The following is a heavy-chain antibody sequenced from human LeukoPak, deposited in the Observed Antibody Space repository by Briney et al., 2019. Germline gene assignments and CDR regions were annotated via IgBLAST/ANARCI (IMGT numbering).Heavy chain of an antibody. J-gene: IGHJ4*02. CDR3: TRDPPYYDILTGYPTGDYFDY. V-gene: IGHV3-7*03. Sequence: PGGSLRLSCAASGFTFSSHWMSWVRQAPGKGLEWVANIKKDGSEKYYVDAVKGRFTVSRDNAKTSLYLQMNSLKTEDTAVYYCTRDPPYYDILTGYPTGDYFDYWGQGTLVTVSS. CDR2: IKKDGSEK. D-gene: IGHD3-9*01. CDR1: GFTFSSHW.